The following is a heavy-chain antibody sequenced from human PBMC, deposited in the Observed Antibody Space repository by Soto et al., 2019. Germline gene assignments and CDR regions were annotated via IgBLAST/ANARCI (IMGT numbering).Heavy chain of an antibody. CDR3: ARVNELRYFDWSRKGDWFDP. D-gene: IGHD3-9*01. Sequence: SETLSLTCTVSGCSISSYYWSWIRQPPGKGLEWIGYIYYSGSTNYNPSLKSRVTISVDTSKNQFSLKLSSVTAADTAVYYCARVNELRYFDWSRKGDWFDPWGQGTLVTVS. CDR1: GCSISSYY. CDR2: IYYSGST. V-gene: IGHV4-59*01. J-gene: IGHJ5*02.